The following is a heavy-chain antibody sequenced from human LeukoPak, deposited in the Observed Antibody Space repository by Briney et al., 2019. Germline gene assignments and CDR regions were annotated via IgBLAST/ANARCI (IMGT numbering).Heavy chain of an antibody. Sequence: GESLKISCKGSGYSFTYYWIGWVRQMPGKGLEWMGIIYPGDSDTRYSPSFQGQVTISADKSISTAYLQWSSLKASDTAMYYCATQMATTGDYYYGMDVWGQGTTVTVSS. CDR1: GYSFTYYW. V-gene: IGHV5-51*01. CDR2: IYPGDSDT. CDR3: ATQMATTGDYYYGMDV. J-gene: IGHJ6*02. D-gene: IGHD5-24*01.